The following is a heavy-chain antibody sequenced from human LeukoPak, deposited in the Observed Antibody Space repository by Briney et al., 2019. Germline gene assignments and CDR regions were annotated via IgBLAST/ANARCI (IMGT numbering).Heavy chain of an antibody. V-gene: IGHV2-5*01. D-gene: IGHD6-19*01. CDR1: GFSLSTRGVG. Sequence: GPTLVNPTQTLTLTCTFSGFSLSTRGVGVGWIRQPPGKALEWLALIYWNDDNRYSPSLKSRLTITKDTSKNQVVLTMTNMDPVDTARYYCAHGSGWLYDYWGQGTLVTVSS. CDR2: IYWNDDN. CDR3: AHGSGWLYDY. J-gene: IGHJ4*02.